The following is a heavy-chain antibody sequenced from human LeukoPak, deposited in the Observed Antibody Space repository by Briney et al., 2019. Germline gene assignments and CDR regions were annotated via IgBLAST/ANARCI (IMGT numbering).Heavy chain of an antibody. J-gene: IGHJ4*02. CDR2: ISYDGSNK. CDR1: GFNFGNYA. Sequence: GGSLRLSCTASGFNFGNYAMSWVRQAPGKGLEWVAVISYDGSNKYYADSVKGRFAISRDNSKNTLYLQMNSLRAEDTAVYYCARDRGSHDALVDYWGQGTLVTVSS. V-gene: IGHV3-30*09. D-gene: IGHD1-26*01. CDR3: ARDRGSHDALVDY.